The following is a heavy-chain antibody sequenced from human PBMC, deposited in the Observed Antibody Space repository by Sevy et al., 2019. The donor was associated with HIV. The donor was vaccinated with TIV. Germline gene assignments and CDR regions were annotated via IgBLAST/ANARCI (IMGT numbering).Heavy chain of an antibody. CDR3: ARGRKWFDP. CDR2: IYYSGST. Sequence: SQTLSLTCTVSGGSISSYYWSWIRQPPGKGLEWIGYIYYSGSTNYNPSLKSRVTISVDTSKNQFSLKLSSVTAADTAVYYCARGRKWFDPWGQGTLVTVSS. J-gene: IGHJ5*02. CDR1: GGSISSYY. V-gene: IGHV4-59*01.